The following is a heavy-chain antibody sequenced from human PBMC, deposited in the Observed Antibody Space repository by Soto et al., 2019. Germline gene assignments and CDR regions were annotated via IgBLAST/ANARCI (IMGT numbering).Heavy chain of an antibody. Sequence: SETLSLTCNVSGGSIDRSNYYWDWLRQPPGKGLEWIGTTYYNGNAYYNPSLKSRVSMSVDTSKNQFSLKLVSVTAADTAVYYFARQLGWRGGDYYDYWGQGTLVTVSS. J-gene: IGHJ4*02. D-gene: IGHD3-16*01. V-gene: IGHV4-39*01. CDR3: ARQLGWRGGDYYDY. CDR2: TYYNGNA. CDR1: GGSIDRSNYY.